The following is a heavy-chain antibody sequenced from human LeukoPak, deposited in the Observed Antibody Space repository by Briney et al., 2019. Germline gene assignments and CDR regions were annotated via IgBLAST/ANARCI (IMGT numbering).Heavy chain of an antibody. CDR1: GFTFSSYS. J-gene: IGHJ3*02. V-gene: IGHV3-48*01. D-gene: IGHD3-22*01. CDR3: ARGVYYDTSSYSPGGALDI. CDR2: ISSRSSTI. Sequence: AGGSLRLSCAASGFTFSSYSMNWVRQAPGKGLEWVSYISSRSSTIYYVDSVKGRFTISRDNAKNSLYLQMNSLRAEDTAVYYCARGVYYDTSSYSPGGALDIWGQGTMVTVSS.